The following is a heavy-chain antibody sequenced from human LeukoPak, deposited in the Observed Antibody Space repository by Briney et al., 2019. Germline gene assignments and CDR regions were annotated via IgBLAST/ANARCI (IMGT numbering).Heavy chain of an antibody. CDR2: ISSSSRYI. CDR3: ATSGGSGSPLDY. CDR1: GFTFSSYS. J-gene: IGHJ4*02. Sequence: GSLRLSCAASGFTFSSYSMNWVRQAPGKGLEWVSSISSSSRYIYYADSVKARFTISRDNAKNSLYLQMNSLRAEDTAMYYCATSGGSGSPLDYWGQGTLVTVSS. D-gene: IGHD3-10*01. V-gene: IGHV3-21*01.